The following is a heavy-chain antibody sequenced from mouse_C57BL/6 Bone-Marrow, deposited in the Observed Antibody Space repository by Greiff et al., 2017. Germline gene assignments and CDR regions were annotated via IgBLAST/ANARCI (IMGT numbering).Heavy chain of an antibody. Sequence: QVQLKESGAELVKPGASVKISCKVSGYAFSTYWMNWVKQRPGQGLEWIGEIDPSDSYTNYNQKFKGKSTLTVDKSSSTAYMQLSSLTSEDSAVYYCARSGYYALYYFDYWGQGTTLTVSS. J-gene: IGHJ2*01. CDR3: ARSGYYALYYFDY. CDR2: IDPSDSYT. D-gene: IGHD3-1*01. CDR1: GYAFSTYW. V-gene: IGHV1S126*01.